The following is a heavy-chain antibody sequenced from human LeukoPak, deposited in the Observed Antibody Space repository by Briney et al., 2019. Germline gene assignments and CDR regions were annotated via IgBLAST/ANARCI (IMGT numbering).Heavy chain of an antibody. J-gene: IGHJ6*02. D-gene: IGHD5-18*01. CDR1: GDSFSSNSAA. Sequence: PSQTLSLTCAISGDSFSSNSAAWNWIRQSPSIGLEWLGRTYYRSKWYNDYAVSVKSRITINPDTSKNQFSLQLNTVTPEDTAVYYCARGSYSYGYGGNYYYYGMDVWGQGTTVTVSS. CDR3: ARGSYSYGYGGNYYYYGMDV. V-gene: IGHV6-1*01. CDR2: TYYRSKWYN.